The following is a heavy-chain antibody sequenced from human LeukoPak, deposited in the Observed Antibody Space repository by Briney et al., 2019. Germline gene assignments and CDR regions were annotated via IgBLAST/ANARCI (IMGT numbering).Heavy chain of an antibody. CDR3: AREYGSGSPPYYYYMDV. V-gene: IGHV4-34*01. Sequence: PSETLSLTCAVYGGSFSGYYWSWIRQPPGKGLEWIGEINHSGSTSYNPSLKSRVTISLYTSKNQFSLKLSSVTAADAAVYFCAREYGSGSPPYYYYMDVWGKGTTVTISS. D-gene: IGHD3-10*01. CDR1: GGSFSGYY. J-gene: IGHJ6*03. CDR2: INHSGST.